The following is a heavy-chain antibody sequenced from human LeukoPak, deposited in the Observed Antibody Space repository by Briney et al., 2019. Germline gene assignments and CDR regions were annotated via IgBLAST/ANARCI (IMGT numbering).Heavy chain of an antibody. CDR2: ISWNSVSI. Sequence: PGGSLRLSXAASGFTFDDYAMHWVRQAPGKGVEWVSGISWNSVSICYADSVKGRFTISRDNAKNSLYLQMNGLRAEDTAVYYCARLQETYDILTGYSNRDYWGQGTLVTVSS. D-gene: IGHD3-9*01. V-gene: IGHV3-9*01. J-gene: IGHJ4*02. CDR1: GFTFDDYA. CDR3: ARLQETYDILTGYSNRDY.